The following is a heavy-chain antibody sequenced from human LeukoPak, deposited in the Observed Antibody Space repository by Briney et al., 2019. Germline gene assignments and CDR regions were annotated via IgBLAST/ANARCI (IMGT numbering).Heavy chain of an antibody. Sequence: SETLSLTCGVSGGPIDITNYWSWVRQAPGKGLEWIGEINHSGSTNYNPSLKSRVTISVDTSKNQFSLKLSSVTVADTAVYYCARGRQNDYWGQGTLVTVSS. CDR1: GGPIDITNY. CDR3: ARGRQNDY. V-gene: IGHV4-4*02. J-gene: IGHJ4*02. CDR2: INHSGST.